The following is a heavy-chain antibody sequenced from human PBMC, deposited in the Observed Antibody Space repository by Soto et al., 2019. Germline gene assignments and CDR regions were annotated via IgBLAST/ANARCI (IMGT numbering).Heavy chain of an antibody. V-gene: IGHV4-34*01. CDR3: ARGLSTYYYGSGSY. CDR2: INHSGST. Sequence: XGTLSLTCAVYGGSFSGYYWSWIRQPPGKGLEWIGEINHSGSTNYNPSLKSRVTISVDTSKNQFSLKLSSVTAADTAVYYCARGLSTYYYGSGSYWGQGTLVTVSS. J-gene: IGHJ4*02. D-gene: IGHD3-10*01. CDR1: GGSFSGYY.